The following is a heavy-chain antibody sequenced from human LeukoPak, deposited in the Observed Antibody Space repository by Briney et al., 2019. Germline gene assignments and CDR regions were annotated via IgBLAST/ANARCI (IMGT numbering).Heavy chain of an antibody. CDR1: GFXFNNYV. CDR2: IKQDGSEK. CDR3: ARGGGGTDY. D-gene: IGHD1-1*01. J-gene: IGHJ4*02. Sequence: GGSLRLSCGASGFXFNNYVMNWVRQAPGKGLEWVANIKQDGSEKYYVDFVKGRFTISRDNAEDSLYLQMNSLRAEDTAVYYCARGGGGTDYWGQGTLVTVSS. V-gene: IGHV3-7*05.